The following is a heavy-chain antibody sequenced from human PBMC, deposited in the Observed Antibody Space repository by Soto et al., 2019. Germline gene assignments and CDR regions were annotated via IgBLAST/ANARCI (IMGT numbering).Heavy chain of an antibody. CDR3: AKVVGPTRYDAFDI. CDR2: ISGGGST. V-gene: IGHV3-23*01. D-gene: IGHD1-26*01. CDR1: GFTFSSYA. J-gene: IGHJ3*02. Sequence: GGSLRLSCAASGFTFSSYAMSWVRQAPGKELEWVAAISGGGSTYYADSVKGRLTISRDNSKNTLWLQMNSLRAEGTALYYCAKVVGPTRYDAFDIWGQGTMVTVSS.